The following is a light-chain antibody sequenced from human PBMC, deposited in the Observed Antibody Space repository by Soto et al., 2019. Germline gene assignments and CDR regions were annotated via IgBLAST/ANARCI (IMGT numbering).Light chain of an antibody. CDR3: QQYSSFPFS. Sequence: DIQMTQSPSSLSASVGDRVTMTCRATDDVSSELAWYQQRPGKAPKSLIYAASTLQRGVPARFSVSGYGTTCTLTISCLQPEDFATYYCQQYSSFPFSFGPGTTVDIK. CDR2: AAS. V-gene: IGKV1D-16*01. CDR1: DDVSSE. J-gene: IGKJ3*01.